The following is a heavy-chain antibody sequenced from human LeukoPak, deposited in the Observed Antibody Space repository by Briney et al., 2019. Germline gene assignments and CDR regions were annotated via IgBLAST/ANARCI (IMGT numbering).Heavy chain of an antibody. J-gene: IGHJ4*02. D-gene: IGHD2-2*01. CDR3: ARGAGGPVVPAHYFDY. CDR1: GGSFSGYY. Sequence: SETLSLTCAVYGGSFSGYYWSWIRQPPGKGLEWIGEINHSGSTNYNPSLKSRVTISVDTSKNQFSLKLGSVTAADTAVYYCARGAGGPVVPAHYFDYWGQGTLVTVSS. CDR2: INHSGST. V-gene: IGHV4-34*01.